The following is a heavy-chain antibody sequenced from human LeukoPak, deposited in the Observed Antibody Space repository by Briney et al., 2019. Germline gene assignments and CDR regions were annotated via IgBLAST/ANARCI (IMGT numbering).Heavy chain of an antibody. D-gene: IGHD1-26*01. CDR1: GYTFTGYY. J-gene: IGHJ4*02. CDR3: ARDRGSYYFDY. Sequence: GASVKVSCKASGYTFTGYYMHWVRQAPGQGLEWMGIINPSGGSTSYAQKFQGRVAMTRDTSTSTVYMELSSLRSEDTAVYYCARDRGSYYFDYWGQGTLVTVSS. V-gene: IGHV1-46*01. CDR2: INPSGGST.